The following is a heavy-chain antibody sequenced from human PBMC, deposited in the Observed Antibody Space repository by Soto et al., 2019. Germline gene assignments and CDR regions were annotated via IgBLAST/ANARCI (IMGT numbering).Heavy chain of an antibody. CDR1: GYTFTSYD. CDR3: ARREDNRGGSQKRGKGFDP. CDR2: MNPNSGNT. V-gene: IGHV1-8*01. Sequence: ASVKVSCKASGYTFTSYDINWVRQATGQGLEWMGWMNPNSGNTGYAQKFQGRVTMTRNTSISTAYMELSSLRSEDTAVYYCARREDNRGGSQKRGKGFDPWGKGPRVTASS. J-gene: IGHJ5*02. D-gene: IGHD3-16*01.